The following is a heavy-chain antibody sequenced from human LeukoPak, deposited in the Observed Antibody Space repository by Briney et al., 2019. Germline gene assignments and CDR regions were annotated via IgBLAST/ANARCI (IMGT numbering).Heavy chain of an antibody. CDR2: IKQDGSEK. CDR3: ARDQREGIALLWFGELSNNDAFDI. Sequence: GGSLRLSCAASGFTFSSYWMSWVRQAPGKGLEWVANIKQDGSEKYYVDSVKGRFTISRDNAKNSLYLQMNSLRAEDTAVYYCARDQREGIALLWFGELSNNDAFDIWGQGTMVTVSS. D-gene: IGHD3-10*01. V-gene: IGHV3-7*01. CDR1: GFTFSSYW. J-gene: IGHJ3*02.